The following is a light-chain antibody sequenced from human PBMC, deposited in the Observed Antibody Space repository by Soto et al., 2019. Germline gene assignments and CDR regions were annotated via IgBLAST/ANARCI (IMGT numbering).Light chain of an antibody. Sequence: QSVLTRPASVSGSPGQSITSSCTGTSSDIGNYDFVSWYQQVPGTAPKAMIYEVSSRPSGVSNRFSGSESGNTASLTISGLQAEDEAYYYCSSYTTSTSFILFGGGTKVTVL. V-gene: IGLV2-14*01. CDR3: SSYTTSTSFIL. CDR2: EVS. J-gene: IGLJ2*01. CDR1: SSDIGNYDF.